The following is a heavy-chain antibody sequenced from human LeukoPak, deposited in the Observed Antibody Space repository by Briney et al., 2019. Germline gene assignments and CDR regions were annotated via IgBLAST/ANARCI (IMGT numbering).Heavy chain of an antibody. CDR1: GFTVSNKY. D-gene: IGHD3-22*01. Sequence: GGSLRLSCAASGFTVSNKYMRWVRQAPGKGLEWVSVVYSGGTTYYADSVKGRFTISRDNSKNTLYLQMNSLRAEDTAVYYCARAPYDSSDSDSSGEYYFDYWGQGTLVTVSS. CDR3: ARAPYDSSDSDSSGEYYFDY. J-gene: IGHJ4*02. V-gene: IGHV3-66*02. CDR2: VYSGGTT.